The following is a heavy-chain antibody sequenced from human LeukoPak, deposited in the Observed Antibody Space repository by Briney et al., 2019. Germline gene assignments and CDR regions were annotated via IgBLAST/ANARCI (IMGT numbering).Heavy chain of an antibody. D-gene: IGHD2-21*02. CDR2: ISSTSSYI. CDR1: GFTFSSYT. V-gene: IGHV3-21*01. Sequence: GGSLRLSCAASGFTFSSYTMNWVRQAPGKGLEWVSSISSTSSYISYADSVKGRFTVSRDKAKNSLYLQMNSLRAEDTAMYYCARLYCIGDCPPGYWGQGTLVTVSS. CDR3: ARLYCIGDCPPGY. J-gene: IGHJ4*02.